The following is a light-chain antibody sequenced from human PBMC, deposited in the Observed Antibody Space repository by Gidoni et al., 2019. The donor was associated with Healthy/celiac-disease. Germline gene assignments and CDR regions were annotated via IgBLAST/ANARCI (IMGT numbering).Light chain of an antibody. V-gene: IGKV4-1*01. CDR3: QQYYSTPQA. Sequence: DIVMTQSPDSLAVSLGERATINCKSSQSVLYSSNNKNYLAWYQQTPGQPPKLLIYWASTRESGVPDRFSGRGSGTDFTLTISSLQAEDVAVYSCQQYYSTPQAFGQGTKVEIK. CDR1: QSVLYSSNNKNY. CDR2: WAS. J-gene: IGKJ1*01.